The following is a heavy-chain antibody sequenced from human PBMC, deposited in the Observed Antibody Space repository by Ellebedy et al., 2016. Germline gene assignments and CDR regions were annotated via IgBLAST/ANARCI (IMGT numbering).Heavy chain of an antibody. D-gene: IGHD3-22*01. CDR3: ADTYYYDST. V-gene: IGHV3-33*08. CDR2: IWYDGSNK. CDR1: GFTFSSYG. Sequence: GGSLRLXXAASGFTFSSYGMHWVRQAPGKGLEWVAVIWYDGSNKYYADSVKGRFTISRDNSKNTLYLQMNSLRAEDTAVYYCADTYYYDSTWGQGTLVTVSS. J-gene: IGHJ5*02.